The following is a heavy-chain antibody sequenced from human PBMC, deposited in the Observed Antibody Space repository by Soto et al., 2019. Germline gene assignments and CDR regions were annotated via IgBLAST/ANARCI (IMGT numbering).Heavy chain of an antibody. CDR1: GGTFSSYA. CDR2: IIPISGTA. CDR3: ARSQGSSTSLEIYYYYYSGMDV. Sequence: QVQLVQSGAEVKKPGSSVKVSCKASGGTFSSYAISWVRQATGQGLEWMGGIIPISGTANYAQKFQGRVTITADESTSTAYMELSSLRSEDTAVYYCARSQGSSTSLEIYYYYYSGMDVWGQGNTVTVSS. J-gene: IGHJ6*02. V-gene: IGHV1-69*01. D-gene: IGHD2-2*01.